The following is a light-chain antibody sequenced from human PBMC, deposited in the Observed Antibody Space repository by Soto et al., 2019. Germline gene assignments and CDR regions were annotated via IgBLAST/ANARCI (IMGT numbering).Light chain of an antibody. CDR2: YDD. Sequence: QSVLTQPPSVSEAPRQRVTISCSGSWSNVGNNAVNWYQQLPGKAPKLLIYYDDLLSSGVSDRFSGSKSGTSASLAISGLQSEDEADYYCAVWDDSLNGPVFGGGTKVTVL. CDR3: AVWDDSLNGPV. V-gene: IGLV1-36*01. CDR1: WSNVGNNA. J-gene: IGLJ2*01.